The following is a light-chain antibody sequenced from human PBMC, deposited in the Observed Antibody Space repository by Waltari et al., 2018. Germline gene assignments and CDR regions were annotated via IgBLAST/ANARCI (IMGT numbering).Light chain of an antibody. Sequence: QSALTQPASVSGSPGQSITLTCPGTSSDVRSYNYVSWYQQYPGKAPKLLIYAVTQRPSGVSDRFSGSKSGNTASLTISGLQAEDEADYYCCSHAGDSLYVFGTGTTVTV. CDR3: CSHAGDSLYV. CDR1: SSDVRSYNY. V-gene: IGLV2-23*02. CDR2: AVT. J-gene: IGLJ1*01.